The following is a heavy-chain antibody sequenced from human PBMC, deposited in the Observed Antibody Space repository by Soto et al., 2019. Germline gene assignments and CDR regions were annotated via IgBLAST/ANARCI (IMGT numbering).Heavy chain of an antibody. CDR2: IYYSGST. CDR1: GDSISSSSYY. Sequence: SETLSLTCTVSGDSISSSSYYWGWIRQPPGKGLEWIGSIYYSGSTYYNPSLKSRVTISVDTSKNQFSLKLSSVTAADTAVYYCARHWGSTVTTFDYWGQGTLVTVSS. J-gene: IGHJ4*02. CDR3: ARHWGSTVTTFDY. V-gene: IGHV4-39*01. D-gene: IGHD4-17*01.